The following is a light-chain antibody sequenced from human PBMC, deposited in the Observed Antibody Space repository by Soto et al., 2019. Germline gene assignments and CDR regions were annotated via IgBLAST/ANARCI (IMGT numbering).Light chain of an antibody. Sequence: AIRISLSPSSLSAYEGDRVTITCRASQGIRNDLGWFQQKPGKAPKLLIYDASSLESGVPAKFSGSGSGTEFTLTISSLQSEDFAVYYCQQYNNWPRTFGQGTKVDIK. CDR2: DAS. CDR3: QQYNNWPRT. J-gene: IGKJ1*01. CDR1: QGIRND. V-gene: IGKV1D-13*01.